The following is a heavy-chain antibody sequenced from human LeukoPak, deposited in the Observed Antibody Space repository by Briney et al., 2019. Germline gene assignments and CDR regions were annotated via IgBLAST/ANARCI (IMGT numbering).Heavy chain of an antibody. J-gene: IGHJ4*02. D-gene: IGHD3-10*01. CDR1: GYTFTSYG. CDR3: AREGGRFSGSGILDN. V-gene: IGHV1-18*01. Sequence: GASVKVSCKASGYTFTSYGVSWVRQAPGQGLEWMGWISAYNGNVEYGERFQGRMTMTTDTSTKTAYMELRSLRPDDTAVYYCAREGGRFSGSGILDNWGQGTLVTVSS. CDR2: ISAYNGNV.